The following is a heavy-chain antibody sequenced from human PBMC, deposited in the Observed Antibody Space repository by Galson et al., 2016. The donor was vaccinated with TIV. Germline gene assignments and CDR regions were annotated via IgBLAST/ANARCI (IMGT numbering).Heavy chain of an antibody. CDR3: ARTLVQGMVTFERQGWFDP. Sequence: SVKVSCKASGGIFRSYAISWVRQAPGQGLEWMGGIIAIFGTANYAQKFQGRVTITSDESTSTVYMELSSLRSDDTALYFCARTLVQGMVTFERQGWFDPWGQGTLVTVAS. D-gene: IGHD4-23*01. CDR2: IIAIFGTA. J-gene: IGHJ5*02. CDR1: GGIFRSYA. V-gene: IGHV1-69*13.